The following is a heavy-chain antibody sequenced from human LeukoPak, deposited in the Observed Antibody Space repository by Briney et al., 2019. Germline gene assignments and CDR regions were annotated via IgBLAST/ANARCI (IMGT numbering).Heavy chain of an antibody. CDR2: ISGSSIYI. Sequence: GGSLRLSCAASGFTFSTYSMNWVRQAPGKGLEWVSSISGSSIYIYYADSVKGRFTISRDNAKNSLYLQMNSLRAEDTAVYYCARDPPYYDSSGYYYDYWGQGTLVPVTA. J-gene: IGHJ4*02. D-gene: IGHD3-22*01. V-gene: IGHV3-21*01. CDR1: GFTFSTYS. CDR3: ARDPPYYDSSGYYYDY.